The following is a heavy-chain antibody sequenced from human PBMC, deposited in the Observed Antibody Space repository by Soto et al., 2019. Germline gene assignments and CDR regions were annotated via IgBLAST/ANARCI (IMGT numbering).Heavy chain of an antibody. J-gene: IGHJ4*02. CDR1: GASISSGDYF. D-gene: IGHD1-1*01. CDR3: AREKGYNSGPKNFDY. V-gene: IGHV4-30-4*01. CDR2: IYDSGSS. Sequence: LSLTCTVSGASISSGDYFWSWIRQSPGKGLEWIGYIYDSGSSYYNPSLKSRVTMSVDTSKNQFSLKLRSVTAADTAVYYCAREKGYNSGPKNFDYWGQGTLVTVSS.